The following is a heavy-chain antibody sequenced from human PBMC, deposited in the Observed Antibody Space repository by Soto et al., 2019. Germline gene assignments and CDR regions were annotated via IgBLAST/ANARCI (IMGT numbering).Heavy chain of an antibody. V-gene: IGHV4-59*01. J-gene: IGHJ6*04. Sequence: SETLSLTCTVSGGSISSYYWSWIRQPPGKGLEWIGYIYYSGSTNYNPSLKSRVTISVDTSKNQFSLKLSSVTAADTAVYYCARAPSIAPQPHGYMDVRGKGTTGTVS. CDR1: GGSISSYY. CDR3: ARAPSIAPQPHGYMDV. D-gene: IGHD6-6*01. CDR2: IYYSGST.